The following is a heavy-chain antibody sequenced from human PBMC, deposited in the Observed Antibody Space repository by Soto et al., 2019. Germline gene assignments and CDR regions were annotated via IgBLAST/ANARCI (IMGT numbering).Heavy chain of an antibody. CDR2: ISGGST. J-gene: IGHJ6*02. D-gene: IGHD3-3*01. CDR3: AKDRPDYDFWSGYLSPFVYYYGMDV. V-gene: IGHV3-23*01. Sequence: GGCLRLSCAASGFTFSSYAMSWVRQAPGKGLEWVSAISGGSTYYADSVRGRFTISRDNSKNTLYLQMNSLRAEDTAVYYCAKDRPDYDFWSGYLSPFVYYYGMDVWGQGTTVTVSS. CDR1: GFTFSSYA.